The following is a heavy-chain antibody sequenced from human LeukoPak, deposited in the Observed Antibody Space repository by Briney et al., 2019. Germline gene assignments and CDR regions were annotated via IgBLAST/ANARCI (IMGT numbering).Heavy chain of an antibody. CDR1: GGSFSGYY. CDR3: ARRSSSWYQVIDY. D-gene: IGHD6-13*01. V-gene: IGHV4-34*01. J-gene: IGHJ4*02. Sequence: SETLSLTCAVYGGSFSGYYWSWIRQPPGKGLEWIGEINHSGSTNYNPSLKSRVTISVDTSKNQFPLKLSSVTAADTAVYYCARRSSSWYQVIDYWGQGTLVTVSS. CDR2: INHSGST.